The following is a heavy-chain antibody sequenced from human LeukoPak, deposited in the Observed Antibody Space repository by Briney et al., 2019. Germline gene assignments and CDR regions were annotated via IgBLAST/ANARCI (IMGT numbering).Heavy chain of an antibody. CDR2: FDPEDGET. J-gene: IGHJ3*02. V-gene: IGHV1-24*01. D-gene: IGHD3-22*01. Sequence: GASVKVSCKVSGYTLTELSMHWVRQAPGKGHEWMGGFDPEDGETIYAQKFQGRVTMTEDTSTDTAYMELSSLRSEDTAVYYCATDRDSSGTDAFDIWGQGTMVTVSS. CDR3: ATDRDSSGTDAFDI. CDR1: GYTLTELS.